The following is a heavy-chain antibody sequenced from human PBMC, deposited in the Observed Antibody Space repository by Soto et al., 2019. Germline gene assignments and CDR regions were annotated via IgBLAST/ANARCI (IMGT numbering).Heavy chain of an antibody. J-gene: IGHJ5*02. CDR1: SGSIDNVSW. V-gene: IGHV4-4*02. CDR2: TSHDGVN. CDR3: ARHGDRTRPRCPVGWFDP. Sequence: QVQLQESGPRLVKPSGTLSLTCAVSSGSIDNVSWWSWVRQSPGKGLEWIGETSHDGVNNYNPSLEGRVTISIDKSKNQSYLYLNSVTAADTAMYYYARHGDRTRPRCPVGWFDPWGPGTLATVSS. D-gene: IGHD3-10*01.